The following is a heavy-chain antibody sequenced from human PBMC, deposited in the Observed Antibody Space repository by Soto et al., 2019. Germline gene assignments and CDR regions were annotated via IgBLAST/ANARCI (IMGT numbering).Heavy chain of an antibody. D-gene: IGHD6-13*01. J-gene: IGHJ4*01. V-gene: IGHV1-69*13. CDR3: AREAKCSTSWYDHFDY. CDR2: IIPIFGTA. CDR1: GGNFRSYA. Sequence: GASVKVSCKASGGNFRSYAIRWVRQAPRQGLEWMGAIIPIFGTANYAQKFQGRVTITADESTSTAYMELSSLRSEDTAVYYCAREAKCSTSWYDHFDYCGQGTLVTVSS.